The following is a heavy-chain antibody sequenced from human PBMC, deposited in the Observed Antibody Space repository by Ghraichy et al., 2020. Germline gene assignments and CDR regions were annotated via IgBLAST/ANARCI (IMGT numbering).Heavy chain of an antibody. CDR1: GFTFSSYA. Sequence: GGSLRLSCAASGFTFSSYAMSWVRQAPGKGLEWVSAIRGSGSGTYYTDSVKGRFTISRDNSKNTLYLQMNSLRAEDTAVYYCAKDRDYSDSSGYYFNAFDIWGQGTMVTVSS. CDR3: AKDRDYSDSSGYYFNAFDI. D-gene: IGHD3-22*01. J-gene: IGHJ3*02. V-gene: IGHV3-23*01. CDR2: IRGSGSGT.